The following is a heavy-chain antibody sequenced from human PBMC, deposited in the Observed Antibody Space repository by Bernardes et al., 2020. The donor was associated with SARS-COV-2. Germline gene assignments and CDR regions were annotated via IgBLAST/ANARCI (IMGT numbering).Heavy chain of an antibody. Sequence: WGSLRLSCAASGFPFSTYWMHWVRQAPGKGLVWVSRINYDGNSAAYAGSVKGRFTISRDNSKNTLYLQMNSLRPEDTAVYYCARDRSPREFDFWGQGTLVTVSS. V-gene: IGHV3-74*01. CDR3: ARDRSPREFDF. CDR1: GFPFSTYW. J-gene: IGHJ4*02. CDR2: INYDGNSA. D-gene: IGHD1-26*01.